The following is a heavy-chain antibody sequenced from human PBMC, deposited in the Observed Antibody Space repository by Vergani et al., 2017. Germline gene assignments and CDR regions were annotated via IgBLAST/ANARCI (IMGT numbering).Heavy chain of an antibody. D-gene: IGHD5-18*01. J-gene: IGHJ6*03. CDR2: INAGNGNT. CDR1: GYTFTSYA. V-gene: IGHV1-3*01. Sequence: QVQLVQSGAEVKKPGASVKVSCKASGYTFTSYAMHWVRQAPGQRLEWMGWINAGNGNTKYSQKFQGRVTITRDTSASTAYMELSSLRSEDTAVYYCASGGYSYGQKEKNYYYYYYMDVWGKGTTVTVSS. CDR3: ASGGYSYGQKEKNYYYYYYMDV.